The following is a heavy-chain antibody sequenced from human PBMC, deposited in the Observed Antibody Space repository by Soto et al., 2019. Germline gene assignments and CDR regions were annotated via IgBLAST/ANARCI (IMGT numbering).Heavy chain of an antibody. V-gene: IGHV4-39*01. CDR2: IYYSGSP. CDR1: GGSISSSSYY. J-gene: IGHJ6*02. D-gene: IGHD6-19*01. CDR3: AVPAASVAGASGSYYYYGMDV. Sequence: SETLSLTCTVSGGSISSSSYYWGWIRQPPGKGLEWIGYIYYSGSPYYNPSLKSRVTISVDTSKNQFSLKLSSVTAADTAVYYCAVPAASVAGASGSYYYYGMDVWGQGTTVTVSS.